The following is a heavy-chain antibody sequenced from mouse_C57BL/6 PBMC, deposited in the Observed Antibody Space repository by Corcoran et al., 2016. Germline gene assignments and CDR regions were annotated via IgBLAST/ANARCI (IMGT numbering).Heavy chain of an antibody. Sequence: EVQLQQSGPVLVKPGASVKMSCKASGYTFTDYYMNWVKQSHGKSLEWIGVINPYNGGTSYNQKFKGKATLTVDKSSSTAYMELNSLTSEDSAVYYCARDYYYGSSHFYAMDYWGQGTSVTVSS. CDR2: INPYNGGT. J-gene: IGHJ4*01. V-gene: IGHV1-19*01. CDR1: GYTFTDYY. D-gene: IGHD1-1*01. CDR3: ARDYYYGSSHFYAMDY.